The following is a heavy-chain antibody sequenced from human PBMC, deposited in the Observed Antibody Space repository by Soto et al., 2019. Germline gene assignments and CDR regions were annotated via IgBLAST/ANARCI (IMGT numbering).Heavy chain of an antibody. D-gene: IGHD4-17*01. CDR1: GYTFTEYD. CDR3: ARYRGDPYWYFDL. J-gene: IGHJ2*01. CDR2: ISVYNDNR. Sequence: QVQLVHSGAEVRKPGASVKVSCKAYGYTFTEYDISWVRQAPGQGLEWMGWISVYNDNRHYAEKVQGRVTLTIDKSTSTAYMEMRSLISDDTAIYYCARYRGDPYWYFDLWGRGTLVTVSS. V-gene: IGHV1-18*01.